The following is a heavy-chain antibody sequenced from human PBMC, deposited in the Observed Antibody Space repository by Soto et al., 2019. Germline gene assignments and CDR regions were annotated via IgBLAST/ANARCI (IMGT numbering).Heavy chain of an antibody. V-gene: IGHV4-59*01. Sequence: SETLSLTCTVSAASFSKYYWTWMQQPPGKGLEWIGYIYFNGNTKYNPSLEGRLTISIDTSKKEFSLKLTSVTAADAAVYYCASVTFGGIVLAHWGQGTLVTVSS. CDR3: ASVTFGGIVLAH. J-gene: IGHJ4*02. CDR2: IYFNGNT. D-gene: IGHD3-16*01. CDR1: AASFSKYY.